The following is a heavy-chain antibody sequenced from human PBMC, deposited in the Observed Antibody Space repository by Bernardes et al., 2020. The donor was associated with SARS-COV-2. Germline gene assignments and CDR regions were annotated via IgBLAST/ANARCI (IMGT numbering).Heavy chain of an antibody. J-gene: IGHJ6*02. CDR3: ASTSPYYYDSSGYSLNYYGMDV. D-gene: IGHD3-22*01. V-gene: IGHV4-59*11. Sequence: SETLSLTCTVSGGSINSHYWSWIRQPPGKGLEWIGYIYYSGSTNYNPSLKSRVTISVDTSKNQFSLKLSSVTAADTAVYYCASTSPYYYDSSGYSLNYYGMDVWDQGTMVAVSS. CDR2: IYYSGST. CDR1: GGSINSHY.